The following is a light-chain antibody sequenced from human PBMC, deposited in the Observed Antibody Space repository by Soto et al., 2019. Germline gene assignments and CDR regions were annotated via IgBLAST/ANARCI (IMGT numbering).Light chain of an antibody. J-gene: IGKJ4*01. CDR3: QQGSNWLFT. Sequence: EIVLTQSPATLSLSPGERATLSCRASQSVSSYLVWYQQKPGQAPRLLIYDASNKATGIPARFSGSGSGTDFTLTISSLEPEDFAVYYCQQGSNWLFTFGGGTKVEIK. CDR2: DAS. CDR1: QSVSSY. V-gene: IGKV3-11*01.